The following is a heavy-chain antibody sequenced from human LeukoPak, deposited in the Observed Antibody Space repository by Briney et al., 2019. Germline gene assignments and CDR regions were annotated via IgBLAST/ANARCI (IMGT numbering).Heavy chain of an antibody. CDR3: ARERPYGSGSYSDY. V-gene: IGHV3-21*01. CDR2: ISSSSSYI. J-gene: IGHJ4*02. D-gene: IGHD3-10*01. CDR1: AFTFDNIG. Sequence: GGSLSFSCAAYAFTFDNIGMNWVGQAQGKGWKWVTSISSSSSYIYYADSVKGRFTISGDNAKNSPYLQMNSLRAEDTAGYYCARERPYGSGSYSDYWGQGTLVTVSS.